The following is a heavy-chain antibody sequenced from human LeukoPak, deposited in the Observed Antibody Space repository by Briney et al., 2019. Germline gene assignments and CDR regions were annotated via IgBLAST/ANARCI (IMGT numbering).Heavy chain of an antibody. V-gene: IGHV3-53*04. D-gene: IGHD1-26*01. J-gene: IGHJ4*02. CDR2: IYSGGST. CDR3: ARVYSGSYQGYFDY. CDR1: GFTVSSNY. Sequence: GGSLRLSCAASGFTVSSNYMSWVRQAPGKGLEWVSVIYSGGSTYYADSVKGRFTISRHNSKNTLYLQMNSLRAEDTAVYYCARVYSGSYQGYFDYWGQGTLVTVSS.